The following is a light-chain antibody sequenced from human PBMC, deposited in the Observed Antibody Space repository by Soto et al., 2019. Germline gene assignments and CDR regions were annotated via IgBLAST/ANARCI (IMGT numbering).Light chain of an antibody. CDR3: QQYYTTPLT. Sequence: DILMTQSPDSLAVSLGERATINCKSSQSVLYSSNNKNYLAWYQQTPGQPPKLLIYWASTRESGVPDRFSGSGSGTDFTLTISSLQAEDVAVYYCQQYYTTPLTFGGGTGGYQ. V-gene: IGKV4-1*01. J-gene: IGKJ4*01. CDR1: QSVLYSSNNKNY. CDR2: WAS.